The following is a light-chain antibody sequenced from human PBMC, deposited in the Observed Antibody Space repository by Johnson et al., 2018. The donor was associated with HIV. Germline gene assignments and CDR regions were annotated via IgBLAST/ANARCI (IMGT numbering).Light chain of an antibody. CDR2: RNN. CDR1: SSNIGSNT. Sequence: QSVLTQPPSVSAAPGQRVTISCSGSSSNIGSNTVNWYQQLPGTAPKLLIYRNNQRPSGVPDRFSGSKSGTSATLDITGLQTGDEADYYCATWDTSLSAGGVFGTGTKVTVL. J-gene: IGLJ1*01. V-gene: IGLV1-44*01. CDR3: ATWDTSLSAGGV.